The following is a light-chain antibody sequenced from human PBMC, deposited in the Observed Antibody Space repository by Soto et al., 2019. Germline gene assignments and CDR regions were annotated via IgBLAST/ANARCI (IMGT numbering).Light chain of an antibody. CDR2: LNSDGSH. CDR3: QTWGTGIRV. J-gene: IGLJ2*01. V-gene: IGLV4-69*01. Sequence: QSVLTRSPSASASLGASVKLTCTLSSGHSSYVIAWHQQQPEKGPRYLMKLNSDGSHTKGDGIPDRFSGSSSGAERYLTISSLQSEDEADYYCQTWGTGIRVFGGGTKLTVL. CDR1: SGHSSYV.